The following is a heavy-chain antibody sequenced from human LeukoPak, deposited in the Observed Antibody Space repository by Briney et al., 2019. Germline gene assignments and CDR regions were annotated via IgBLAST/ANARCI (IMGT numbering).Heavy chain of an antibody. CDR1: GFTLSRYA. J-gene: IGHJ6*02. D-gene: IGHD3-10*01. V-gene: IGHV3-30*04. CDR2: ISYEGSNK. Sequence: VGALRVSRAASGFTLSRYAMQWVRPAPGKGLWWVAVISYEGSNKDYADTVKGGFTITRDNSKITLYVKVNSLRAEDTAVYYCARDGGAWFGEPTHPSYYYYGMDVWGQGTTVTVSS. CDR3: ARDGGAWFGEPTHPSYYYYGMDV.